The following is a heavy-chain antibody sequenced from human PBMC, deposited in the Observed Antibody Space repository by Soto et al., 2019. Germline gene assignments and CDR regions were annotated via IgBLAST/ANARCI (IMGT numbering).Heavy chain of an antibody. J-gene: IGHJ4*01. Sequence: QVRLVESGGGVVQPGRSLRLSCAASGFTFRRDGMHWVRQAPGKGLEWVAVISYDGRNRYYADSVKGRFAISRDDSKNTLFQQINSLRAEDTAVYYCAKDRSNSWTFDYWGLGTLVTVSS. CDR3: AKDRSNSWTFDY. CDR2: ISYDGRNR. D-gene: IGHD6-13*01. CDR1: GFTFRRDG. V-gene: IGHV3-30*18.